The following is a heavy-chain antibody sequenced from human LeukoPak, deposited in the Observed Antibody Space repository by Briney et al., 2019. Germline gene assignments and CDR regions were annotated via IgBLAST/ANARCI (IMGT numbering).Heavy chain of an antibody. CDR3: AREQAYWFGP. CDR2: IYPAGTT. Sequence: PGGSLRLSCAASGFTFSSYAMSWVRQAPGKGLEWVSFIYPAGTTSYADSVKGRFTISRDSSKNTLHLQMNSLRADDTAVYYCAREQAYWFGPWGQGSLVTVSS. CDR1: GFTFSSYA. J-gene: IGHJ5*02. V-gene: IGHV3-23*03.